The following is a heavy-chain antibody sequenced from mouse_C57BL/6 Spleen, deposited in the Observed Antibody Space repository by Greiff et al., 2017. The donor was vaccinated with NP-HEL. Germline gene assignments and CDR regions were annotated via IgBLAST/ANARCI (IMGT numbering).Heavy chain of an antibody. J-gene: IGHJ4*01. V-gene: IGHV5-17*01. CDR1: GFTFSDYG. D-gene: IGHD1-1*01. CDR3: ANVLRSYYYAMDY. Sequence: EVNVVESGGGLVKPGGSLKLSCAASGFTFSDYGMHWVRQAPEKGLEWVAYISSGSSTIYYADTVKGRFTIYRDNAKNTLFLQMTSLRSEDTAMYYCANVLRSYYYAMDYWGQGTSVTVSS. CDR2: ISSGSSTI.